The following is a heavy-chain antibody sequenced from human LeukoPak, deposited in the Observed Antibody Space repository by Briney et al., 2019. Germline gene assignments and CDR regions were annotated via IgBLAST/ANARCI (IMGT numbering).Heavy chain of an antibody. CDR3: ARVAYSGSYSVAEYFQH. CDR1: GFTFSSYG. Sequence: GGSLRLSCAASGFTFSSYGMHWVRQAPGKGLEWVAVISYDGSNKYYADSVKGRFTISRDNSKNTLYLQMNSLRAEDTAVYYCARVAYSGSYSVAEYFQHWGQGTLVTVSS. J-gene: IGHJ1*01. V-gene: IGHV3-30*03. CDR2: ISYDGSNK. D-gene: IGHD1-26*01.